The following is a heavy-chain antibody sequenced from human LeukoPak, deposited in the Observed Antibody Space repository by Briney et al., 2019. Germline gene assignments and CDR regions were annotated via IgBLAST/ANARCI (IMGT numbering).Heavy chain of an antibody. CDR1: GFTFSSYG. CDR2: ISGSGGST. Sequence: PGGTLRLSCAASGFTFSSYGMSWVRQAPGKGPEWVSAISGSGGSTYYADSVKGRFTISRDNSKNTLYLQMNSLRAADTAVYYCTKGATLTTFDYWGQGTLVTVSS. J-gene: IGHJ4*02. CDR3: TKGATLTTFDY. V-gene: IGHV3-23*01. D-gene: IGHD1-14*01.